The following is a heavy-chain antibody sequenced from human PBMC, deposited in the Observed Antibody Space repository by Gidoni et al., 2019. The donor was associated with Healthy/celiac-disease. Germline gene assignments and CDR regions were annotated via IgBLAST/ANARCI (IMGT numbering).Heavy chain of an antibody. V-gene: IGHV3-30*18. Sequence: QVQLVESGGGVVQPGRSLRLSCAASGFTFSSYGMHWVRQAPGKGLEWVAVISYDGSNKYYADSVKGRFTISRDNSKNTLYLQMNSLRAEDTAVYYCAKDLDGSGSLEFDYWGQGTLVTVSS. CDR2: ISYDGSNK. CDR3: AKDLDGSGSLEFDY. J-gene: IGHJ4*02. D-gene: IGHD3-10*01. CDR1: GFTFSSYG.